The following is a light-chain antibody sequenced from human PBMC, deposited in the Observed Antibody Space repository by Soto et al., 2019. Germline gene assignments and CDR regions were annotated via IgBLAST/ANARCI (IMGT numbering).Light chain of an antibody. CDR3: QQYGSSPIT. V-gene: IGKV3-20*01. J-gene: IGKJ5*01. Sequence: EVVLAQSPVALSLSPGEIATLSCRASQSFRGLLAWYQQKPGQAPRLLIYDAYNRATGIPPRFSGSGSGTDFTLTISSLEPEDFAVYYCQQYGSSPITFGQGTRLEIK. CDR1: QSFRGL. CDR2: DAY.